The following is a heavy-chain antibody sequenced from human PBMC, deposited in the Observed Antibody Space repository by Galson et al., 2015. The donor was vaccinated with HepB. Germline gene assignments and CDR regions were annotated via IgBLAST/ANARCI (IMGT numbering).Heavy chain of an antibody. Sequence: SLRLSCAASGFIFRSYWMSWVRQAPGKGLEWVANIKQDGSEKYYVDSVKGRFTISRDNSKNTLYLQMNSLRAEDTAVYYCAFREMYYYGSGSYYPDAFDIWGQGTMVTVSS. CDR2: IKQDGSEK. D-gene: IGHD3-10*01. J-gene: IGHJ3*02. V-gene: IGHV3-7*03. CDR1: GFIFRSYW. CDR3: AFREMYYYGSGSYYPDAFDI.